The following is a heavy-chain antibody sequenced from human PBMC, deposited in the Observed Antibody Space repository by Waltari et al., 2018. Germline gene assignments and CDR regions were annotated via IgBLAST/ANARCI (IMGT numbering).Heavy chain of an antibody. CDR2: ISYSGAT. CDR3: ATYIGASIGTAAFDV. J-gene: IGHJ3*01. V-gene: IGHV4-39*01. CDR1: GGSITSHPHY. Sequence: LHLQASGPGLLQPSAPLPLPCSVSGGSITSHPHYWGWIRQPPGKGPEWTGTISYSGATYNNPSLKSRVTISVDTSKNQYSLKLTSVTAADTAVYYCATYIGASIGTAAFDVWGQGTMVTVSS. D-gene: IGHD5-12*01.